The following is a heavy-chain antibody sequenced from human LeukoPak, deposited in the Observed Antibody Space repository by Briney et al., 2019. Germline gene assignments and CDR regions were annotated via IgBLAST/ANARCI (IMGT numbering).Heavy chain of an antibody. CDR1: GYTFTSYG. V-gene: IGHV1-18*01. J-gene: IGHJ6*03. D-gene: IGHD3-22*01. CDR3: AGEGGSGYSLSNYYYYYMDV. CDR2: ISAYNGNT. Sequence: ASVKVSCKASGYTFTSYGISWVRQAPGQGLEWMGWISAYNGNTNYAQKLQGRVTMSTDTSASTAYMELRSLRSDDTAVYYCAGEGGSGYSLSNYYYYYMDVWGKGTTVTVSS.